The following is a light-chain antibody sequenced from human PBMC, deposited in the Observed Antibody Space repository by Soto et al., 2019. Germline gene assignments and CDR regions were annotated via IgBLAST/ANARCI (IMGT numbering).Light chain of an antibody. J-gene: IGKJ1*01. V-gene: IGKV3-15*01. CDR1: QSVSTD. Sequence: EVLVTQSPATLSVSPGEGVTLSCRASQSVSTDLAWYQQKPGQAPRLLIYGASIRAIGVPDRFSGSGSGTDFTFTISSLQSEDLAIYYCQQYFRWPPWTFGQGTKVEV. CDR2: GAS. CDR3: QQYFRWPPWT.